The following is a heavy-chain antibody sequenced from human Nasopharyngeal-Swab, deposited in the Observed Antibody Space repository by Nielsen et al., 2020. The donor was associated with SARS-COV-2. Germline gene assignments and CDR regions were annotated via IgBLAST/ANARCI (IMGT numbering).Heavy chain of an antibody. Sequence: GESLKISCKGSGYSFTSCWIGWVRQMPGKGLEWMGIIYPGDSDTRYSPSFQGQVTISADKSISTAYLQWSSLKASDTAMYYCARQSHCSSTSCYEDYYYYMDVWGKGTTVTVSS. CDR3: ARQSHCSSTSCYEDYYYYMDV. J-gene: IGHJ6*03. D-gene: IGHD2-2*01. CDR2: IYPGDSDT. V-gene: IGHV5-51*01. CDR1: GYSFTSCW.